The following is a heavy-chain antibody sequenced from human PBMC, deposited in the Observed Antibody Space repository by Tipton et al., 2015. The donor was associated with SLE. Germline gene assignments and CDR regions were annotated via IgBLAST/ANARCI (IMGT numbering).Heavy chain of an antibody. D-gene: IGHD6-13*01. V-gene: IGHV3-48*04. J-gene: IGHJ4*02. CDR1: GFTFSSYS. Sequence: SLRLSCAASGFTFSSYSMNWVRQAPGKGLEWVSYISSRGSTIYYADSVKGRFTISRDNAKNSLYLQMNSLRAEDTAVYYCARVRSAAAAFDYWGQGTLVTVSS. CDR3: ARVRSAAAAFDY. CDR2: ISSRGSTI.